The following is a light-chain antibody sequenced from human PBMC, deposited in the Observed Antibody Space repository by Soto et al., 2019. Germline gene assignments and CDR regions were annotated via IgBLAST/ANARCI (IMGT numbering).Light chain of an antibody. J-gene: IGLJ2*01. Sequence: QSVLTQPPSVSEAPGQRVTISCSGSSSNIGNNAVSWYQQVPGKAPKLLIFYDDLLSSGVSDRFSGSKSGTSVSLAISGLQSEDEADYYCAAWDDSVDGPVFGGGTKVTVL. CDR2: YDD. CDR3: AAWDDSVDGPV. V-gene: IGLV1-36*01. CDR1: SSNIGNNA.